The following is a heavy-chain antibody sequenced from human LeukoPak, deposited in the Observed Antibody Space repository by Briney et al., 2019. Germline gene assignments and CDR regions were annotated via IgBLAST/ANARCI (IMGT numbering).Heavy chain of an antibody. CDR2: IIPIFGIA. CDR3: ARGGVVVTAFYFDY. CDR1: GGTFSSYA. J-gene: IGHJ4*02. V-gene: IGHV1-69*04. D-gene: IGHD2-21*02. Sequence: SVKVSCTASGGTFSSYAISWVRQAPGQGLEWMGRIIPIFGIANYAQKFQGRVTITADKSTGTAYMELSSLRSEDTAVYYCARGGVVVTAFYFDYWGQGTLVTVSS.